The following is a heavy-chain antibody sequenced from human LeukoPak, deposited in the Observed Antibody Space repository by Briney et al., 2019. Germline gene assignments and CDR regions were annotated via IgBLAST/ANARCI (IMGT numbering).Heavy chain of an antibody. CDR2: INPNSGGT. Sequence: ASVKVSCKASGYTFTGYYMHWVRQAPGQGLEWMGWINPNSGGTNYAQKFQGRVTMTRDTSISTAYMELSRLRSDDTAVYYCASLLQNYYDSSGYNHDAFDIWGQGTMVTVSS. J-gene: IGHJ3*02. V-gene: IGHV1-2*02. D-gene: IGHD3-22*01. CDR1: GYTFTGYY. CDR3: ASLLQNYYDSSGYNHDAFDI.